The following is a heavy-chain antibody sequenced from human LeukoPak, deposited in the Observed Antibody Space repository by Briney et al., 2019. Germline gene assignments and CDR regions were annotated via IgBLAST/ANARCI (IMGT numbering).Heavy chain of an antibody. Sequence: QSGGSLRLSCAASGFTFSSYAMTWVRQAPGKGLEWVSVVGGSGGNAYYADSVKGRFTISRDNSKNTVYLQMNSLRADDTALYYCAKDSTWIQLWFAYWGQGTLVTVSS. J-gene: IGHJ4*02. CDR1: GFTFSSYA. CDR2: VGGSGGNA. V-gene: IGHV3-23*01. CDR3: AKDSTWIQLWFAY. D-gene: IGHD5-18*01.